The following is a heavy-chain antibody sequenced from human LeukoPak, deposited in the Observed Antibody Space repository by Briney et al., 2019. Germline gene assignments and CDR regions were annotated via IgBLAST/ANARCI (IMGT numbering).Heavy chain of an antibody. CDR3: AKRRDGFDV. V-gene: IGHV3-23*01. Sequence: GGSLRLSCAASGFTFSSYGMSWVRQAPGKGLEWVSAINGGGTNTYYIESVRGRFTISRDNSKNTLFLQMNSLRAEDTALYYCAKRRDGFDVWGQGTMVTVSS. CDR2: INGGGTNT. CDR1: GFTFSSYG. J-gene: IGHJ3*01.